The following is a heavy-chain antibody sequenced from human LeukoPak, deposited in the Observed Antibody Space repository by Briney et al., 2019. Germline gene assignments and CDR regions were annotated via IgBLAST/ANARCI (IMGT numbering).Heavy chain of an antibody. J-gene: IGHJ4*02. D-gene: IGHD1-26*01. CDR1: GGSISSSSYY. Sequence: SETLSLTCTVSGGSISSSSYYWGWIRQPPGKGLEWIGSIYYSGSTNYNPSLKSRVTISVDTSKNQLSLKLSSVTAADTAVYYCARGPGSYNDYWGQGTLVTVSS. CDR3: ARGPGSYNDY. V-gene: IGHV4-39*07. CDR2: IYYSGST.